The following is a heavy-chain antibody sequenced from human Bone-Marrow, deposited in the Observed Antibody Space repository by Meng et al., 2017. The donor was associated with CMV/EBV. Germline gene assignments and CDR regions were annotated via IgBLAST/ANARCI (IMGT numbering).Heavy chain of an antibody. J-gene: IGHJ4*02. CDR2: IKSKSAGGTA. CDR3: TTAFGHY. CDR1: GFSFTDAW. V-gene: IGHV3-15*01. Sequence: LTCAASGFSFTDAWMTWVRQAPGKGLEWVGRIKSKSAGGTADYAAPVRGRFTISRDDTKNTVYLQMSNLKTEDTGVYYCTTAFGHYWGQGALVTVSS. D-gene: IGHD3-10*01.